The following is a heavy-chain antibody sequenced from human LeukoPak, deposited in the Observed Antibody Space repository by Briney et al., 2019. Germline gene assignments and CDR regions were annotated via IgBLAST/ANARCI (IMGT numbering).Heavy chain of an antibody. CDR2: TPGSGGST. Sequence: GGSLRLSCAASGFTFNTFAMSWVRQAPGKGLEWVSATPGSGGSTYYADSVKGRFTISRDNFKNTLYLQMNSLRAEDTAVYYCANRYLGASGSYNFDYWGQGTLVTVSS. CDR1: GFTFNTFA. D-gene: IGHD1-26*01. V-gene: IGHV3-23*01. J-gene: IGHJ4*02. CDR3: ANRYLGASGSYNFDY.